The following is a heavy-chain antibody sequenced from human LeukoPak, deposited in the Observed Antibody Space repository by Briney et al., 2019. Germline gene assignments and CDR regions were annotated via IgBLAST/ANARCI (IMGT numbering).Heavy chain of an antibody. CDR3: AKDGRRGSYKDWFDP. Sequence: RPGGSLRLSCAASGFTFSSYWMSWVRQAPGKGLEWVANIKQDGSEKYYVDSVKGRFTISRDNAKNSLYLQMNSLRAEDTAVYYCAKDGRRGSYKDWFDPWGQGTLVTVSS. CDR2: IKQDGSEK. D-gene: IGHD1-26*01. J-gene: IGHJ5*02. CDR1: GFTFSSYW. V-gene: IGHV3-7*03.